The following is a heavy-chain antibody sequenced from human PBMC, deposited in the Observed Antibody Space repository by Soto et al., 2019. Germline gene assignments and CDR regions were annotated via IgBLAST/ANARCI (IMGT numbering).Heavy chain of an antibody. Sequence: EVQLVESGGGLVQPGESLRLSCADSGFTFSSYWMSWVRQSPVKGLEWVGNIKQDGSEKNYVDSVKGRFTISRDNAKNSLYLQMNSLRVEDTAVYYCARIASAGRGWDVWGQGTTVVVSS. CDR3: ARIASAGRGWDV. J-gene: IGHJ6*02. V-gene: IGHV3-7*01. CDR2: IKQDGSEK. D-gene: IGHD6-13*01. CDR1: GFTFSSYW.